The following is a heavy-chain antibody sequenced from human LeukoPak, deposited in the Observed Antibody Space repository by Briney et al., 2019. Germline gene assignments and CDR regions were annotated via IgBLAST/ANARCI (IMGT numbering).Heavy chain of an antibody. CDR1: GYSFTSYL. CDR3: ARRTTGNWFDH. Sequence: GESLKISFKGSGYSFTSYLIGWGRQGPGKGLDGMGIIYPGYSDTRYSPSFQGQVTISADKSISTAYLQWSSMKASDTAMYYCARRTTGNWFDHWGQGTLVTVSS. J-gene: IGHJ5*02. V-gene: IGHV5-51*01. D-gene: IGHD2/OR15-2a*01. CDR2: IYPGYSDT.